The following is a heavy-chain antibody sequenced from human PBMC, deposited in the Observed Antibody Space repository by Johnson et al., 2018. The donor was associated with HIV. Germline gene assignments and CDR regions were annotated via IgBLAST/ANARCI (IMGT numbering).Heavy chain of an antibody. J-gene: IGHJ3*02. D-gene: IGHD3-22*01. CDR2: ISFDENNK. CDR1: GFTFSTYT. Sequence: QMLLVESGGDVVQPGRSLRLSCAASGFTFSTYTMHWVRQAPGKGLEWVAVISFDENNKVYADSVKGRFTISRDNYKNTLFLQMNSLRAEDTAVYYCARETSPYYYDSSGYYSHDAFDIWGQGTMVTVSS. V-gene: IGHV3-30-3*01. CDR3: ARETSPYYYDSSGYYSHDAFDI.